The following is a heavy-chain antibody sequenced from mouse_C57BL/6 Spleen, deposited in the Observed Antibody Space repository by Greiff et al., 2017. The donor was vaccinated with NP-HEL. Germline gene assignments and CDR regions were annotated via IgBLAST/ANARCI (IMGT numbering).Heavy chain of an antibody. J-gene: IGHJ4*01. V-gene: IGHV5-9-1*02. CDR3: TRSVGNSLYAMDY. Sequence: EVKLMESGEGLVKPGGSLKLSCAASGFTFSSYAMSWVRQTPEKRLEWVAYISSGGDYIYSADTAQGRFTISRDNARNTLYLQMSSLKSEDTAMYYCTRSVGNSLYAMDYWGQGTSVTVSS. CDR1: GFTFSSYA. CDR2: ISSGGDYI. D-gene: IGHD2-1*01.